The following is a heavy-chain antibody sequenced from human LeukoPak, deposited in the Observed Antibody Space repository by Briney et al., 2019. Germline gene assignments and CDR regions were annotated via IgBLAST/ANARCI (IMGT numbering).Heavy chain of an antibody. Sequence: SVKVSCKASGGTFSSYAISWVRQAPGQGLEWMGRIIPNRGIAHYAQKFQGRVTITADKSTSTAYMELSSLRSEDTAVYYCARGGIAAAGRGGWFDPWGQGTLVTVSS. CDR1: GGTFSSYA. CDR3: ARGGIAAAGRGGWFDP. V-gene: IGHV1-69*04. CDR2: IIPNRGIA. D-gene: IGHD6-13*01. J-gene: IGHJ5*02.